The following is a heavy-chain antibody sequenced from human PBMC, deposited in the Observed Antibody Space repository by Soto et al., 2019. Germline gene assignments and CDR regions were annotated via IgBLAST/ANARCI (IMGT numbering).Heavy chain of an antibody. Sequence: ASVKVSCKASGYTFTNSGISWVRQAPGQGLEWMGWVSGYNGNTNYAQKVQGRVTMTTDTSTNTAYMELRGLRSDDTAVYYCAITTCSATSCYLELIYWGQGTLVTVSS. CDR1: GYTFTNSG. D-gene: IGHD2-2*01. CDR3: AITTCSATSCYLELIY. CDR2: VSGYNGNT. J-gene: IGHJ4*02. V-gene: IGHV1-18*04.